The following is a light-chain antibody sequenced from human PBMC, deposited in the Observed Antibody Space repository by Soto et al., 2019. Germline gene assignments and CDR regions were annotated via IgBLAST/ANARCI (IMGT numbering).Light chain of an antibody. CDR3: SSYSRSTTHVV. V-gene: IGLV2-14*03. CDR2: DII. Sequence: QSALTQPASVSGSPGQSITISCTGTSSDVGAFTSVSWYQQHPGKAPKLIIYDIIHRPSGVSDRFSGSKSVNTASLTISGLQPEDEATYHCSSYSRSTTHVVFGGGTKLTVL. J-gene: IGLJ2*01. CDR1: SSDVGAFTS.